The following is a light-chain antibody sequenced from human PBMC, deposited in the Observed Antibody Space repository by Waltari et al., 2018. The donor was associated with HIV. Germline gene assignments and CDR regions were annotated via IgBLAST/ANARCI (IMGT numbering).Light chain of an antibody. Sequence: SYVLTQPPSVSVAPGMTATITCGGDNIGGKSVHWYQQKPGQAPVVVNYDDRGRPSGIPERFSGSNSGNTATLTISRVEVEDEADYSCHVWDSRSDVVFGGGTKLTVL. CDR1: NIGGKS. CDR3: HVWDSRSDVV. V-gene: IGLV3-21*04. CDR2: DDR. J-gene: IGLJ3*02.